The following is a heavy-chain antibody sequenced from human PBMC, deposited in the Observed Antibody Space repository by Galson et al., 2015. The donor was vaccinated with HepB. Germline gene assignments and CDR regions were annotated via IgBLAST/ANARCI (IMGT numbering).Heavy chain of an antibody. D-gene: IGHD5-18*01. Sequence: SLRLSCAASGFTFSSYGMHWVRQAPGKGLEWVAVISYDGSNKYYADSVKGRFTISRDNSKNTLYLQMNSLRAEDTAVYYCAKWIRGYSYGFLDYWGQGTLVTVSS. J-gene: IGHJ4*02. CDR3: AKWIRGYSYGFLDY. CDR1: GFTFSSYG. V-gene: IGHV3-30*18. CDR2: ISYDGSNK.